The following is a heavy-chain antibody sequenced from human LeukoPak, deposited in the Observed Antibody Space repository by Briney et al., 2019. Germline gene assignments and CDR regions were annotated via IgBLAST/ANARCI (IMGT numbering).Heavy chain of an antibody. J-gene: IGHJ4*02. CDR2: IYYSGST. CDR1: GGSISSYY. V-gene: IGHV4-59*08. D-gene: IGHD6-13*01. CDR3: ARHGSAASPPPYYFDY. Sequence: PSETLSLTCTVSGGSISSYYWSWIRQPPGKGLEWIGYIYYSGSTNYNPSLKSRVTISVDTSKNQFSLKLSSVTAADTAVYYCARHGSAASPPPYYFDYWGQGTLVTVSS.